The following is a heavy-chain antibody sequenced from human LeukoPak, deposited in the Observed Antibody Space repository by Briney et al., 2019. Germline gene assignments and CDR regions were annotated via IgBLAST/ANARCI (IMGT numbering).Heavy chain of an antibody. V-gene: IGHV1-69*04. CDR2: IIPSLDVA. CDR3: ARDHCSPGTCLGGH. D-gene: IGHD2-15*01. J-gene: IGHJ4*02. CDR1: GDTFIPYT. Sequence: ASVKVPCKASGDTFIPYTFSWVRQAPGQGLEWIGRIIPSLDVANYAQKFQGRVTLSVDRDTATTYMEVTSLRSEDTAIYYCARDHCSPGTCLGGHWGQGTLVTVSS.